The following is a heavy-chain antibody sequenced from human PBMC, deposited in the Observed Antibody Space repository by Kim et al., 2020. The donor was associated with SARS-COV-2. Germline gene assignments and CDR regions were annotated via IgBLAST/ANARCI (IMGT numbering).Heavy chain of an antibody. Sequence: GGSLRLSCAASGFSFSTYSRNWVRQAPGKGLEWVSSITPSGSHMYYADSVNGRFTISRDNGKTSLYLQMNSLRAEDTAIYYCARDNWDLHDAFDLCGQGT. CDR1: GFSFSTYS. V-gene: IGHV3-21*01. J-gene: IGHJ3*01. CDR3: ARDNWDLHDAFDL. CDR2: ITPSGSHM. D-gene: IGHD1-26*01.